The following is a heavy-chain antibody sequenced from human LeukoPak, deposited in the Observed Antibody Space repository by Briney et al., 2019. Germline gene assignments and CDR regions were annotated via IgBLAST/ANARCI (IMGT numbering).Heavy chain of an antibody. CDR1: GFTFSSYG. V-gene: IGHV3-30*19. J-gene: IGHJ6*02. CDR3: ARDHFDWLPSYGMDV. Sequence: PGGSLRLSCAASGFTFSSYGMHWVRQAPGKGLEWVAVIWYDGSNKYYADSVKGRFTISRDNSKNTLYLQMNSLRAEDTAVYYCARDHFDWLPSYGMDVWGQGTTVTVSS. CDR2: IWYDGSNK. D-gene: IGHD3-9*01.